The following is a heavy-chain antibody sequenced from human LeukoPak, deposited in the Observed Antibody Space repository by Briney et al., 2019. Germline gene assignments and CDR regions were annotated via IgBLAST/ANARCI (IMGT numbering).Heavy chain of an antibody. CDR1: GYSFTGYW. CDR2: IYPYDSDT. J-gene: IGHJ4*02. CDR3: ARQASYGYLIDY. V-gene: IGHV5-51*01. Sequence: GESLKISCKGSGYSFTGYWNGWVRQMPGKGLEWMGIIYPYDSDTRYSPSFQGQVTISGDKSISTAYLQWSSLKASDTAMYYCARQASYGYLIDYWGQGTLVTVSS. D-gene: IGHD5-18*01.